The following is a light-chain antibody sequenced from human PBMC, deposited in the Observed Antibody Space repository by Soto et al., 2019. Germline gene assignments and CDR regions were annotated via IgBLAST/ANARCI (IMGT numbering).Light chain of an antibody. J-gene: IGLJ1*01. V-gene: IGLV2-8*01. Sequence: QSALTQPPSTSGSPGQSVTISCTGTSVEVGTYDYVSWYQQHPGKAPKLIIYEVIKRPSGVPDRFSGSKSGNTASLTVSGLQAEDEADYYCSSYVDSNTYVFGTGTKVTVL. CDR2: EVI. CDR1: SVEVGTYDY. CDR3: SSYVDSNTYV.